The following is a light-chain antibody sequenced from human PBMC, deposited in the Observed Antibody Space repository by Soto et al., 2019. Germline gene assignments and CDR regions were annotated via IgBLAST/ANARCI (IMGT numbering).Light chain of an antibody. Sequence: EIVLTQSPGTLSLSPGERATLSCRASQSVNSNYLGWYQKKPAQAPRLPIYAASGRATGVPDRFSGSGSGTDFTLTISRLEPEDFAVYYCQQYGTSPYTFGQGTKLEIK. CDR3: QQYGTSPYT. CDR2: AAS. V-gene: IGKV3-20*01. J-gene: IGKJ2*01. CDR1: QSVNSNY.